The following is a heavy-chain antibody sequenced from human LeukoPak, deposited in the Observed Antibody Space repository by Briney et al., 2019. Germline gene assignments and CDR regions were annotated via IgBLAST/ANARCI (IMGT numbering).Heavy chain of an antibody. D-gene: IGHD1-26*01. J-gene: IGHJ4*02. CDR3: ARDLLGGDYFDY. CDR1: GYTFSNYY. V-gene: IGHV1-2*02. CDR2: INPNSGGT. Sequence: GASVKLSCKASGYTFSNYYMHWVRQAPGQGLEWMGWINPNSGGTNYAQKFQGRATMTRDTSISTAYMELSRLRSDDTAVYYCARDLLGGDYFDYWGQGTLVTVSS.